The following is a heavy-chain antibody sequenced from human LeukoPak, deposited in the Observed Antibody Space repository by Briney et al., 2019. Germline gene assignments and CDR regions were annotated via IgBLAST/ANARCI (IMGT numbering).Heavy chain of an antibody. V-gene: IGHV2-5*02. D-gene: IGHD2-15*01. CDR2: IFWDDEK. J-gene: IGHJ4*02. CDR3: AHTVRWVNCLDH. Sequence: SGPTLVKPTQTLTLTCTFSGFSLTTSGVGVGWIRQPPGKALEWVALIFWDDEKRYKLSLKNRLTIVKDTSKNQVVLTMTNMDPVDTGTYYCAHTVRWVNCLDHWGQGTLVTVSS. CDR1: GFSLTTSGVG.